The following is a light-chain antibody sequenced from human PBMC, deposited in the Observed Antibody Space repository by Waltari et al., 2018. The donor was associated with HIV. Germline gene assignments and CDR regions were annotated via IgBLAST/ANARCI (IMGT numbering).Light chain of an antibody. CDR3: QSYDSGSSGSV. CDR1: RSTIGAGYA. CDR2: ANN. Sequence: QSFLTQPPSLSWAPGQRVTISCTGSRSTIGAGYAVHRYHQVPGTAPKLVIYANNNRASGVPDRFSGSKFGPSASLAITGLQAEDEGTYYCQSYDSGSSGSVFGGGTKLTVL. J-gene: IGLJ2*01. V-gene: IGLV1-40*01.